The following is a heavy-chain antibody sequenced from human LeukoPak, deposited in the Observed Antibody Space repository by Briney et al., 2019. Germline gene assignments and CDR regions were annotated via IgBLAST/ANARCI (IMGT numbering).Heavy chain of an antibody. Sequence: PGGSLRLSCAASGFTFSSYWMSWVRQAPGKGLEWVANIKQDGSEKYYVDSVKGRFTISRDNAKNSLYLQMNSLRAEDTALYYCARRSAGVSGSYRRVGAFDIWGQGTMVTVSS. CDR2: IKQDGSEK. D-gene: IGHD1-26*01. J-gene: IGHJ3*02. CDR3: ARRSAGVSGSYRRVGAFDI. CDR1: GFTFSSYW. V-gene: IGHV3-7*03.